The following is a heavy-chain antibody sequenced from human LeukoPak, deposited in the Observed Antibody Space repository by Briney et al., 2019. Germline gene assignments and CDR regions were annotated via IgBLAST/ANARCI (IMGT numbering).Heavy chain of an antibody. D-gene: IGHD2-15*01. Sequence: SQTLSLTCAVSGDSITSGVYSWNWIRQPPGKGLEWIGYIYHSGSTYYNPSLRSRVTISMDRSKNQFSLNLISETAADTAMYYCAKARYCSGGSCYDPFDPWGQGTLVTVSS. V-gene: IGHV4-30-2*01. CDR2: IYHSGST. CDR1: GDSITSGVYS. J-gene: IGHJ5*02. CDR3: AKARYCSGGSCYDPFDP.